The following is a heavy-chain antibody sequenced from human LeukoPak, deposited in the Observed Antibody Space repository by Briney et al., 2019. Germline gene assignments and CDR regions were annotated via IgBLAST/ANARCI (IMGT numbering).Heavy chain of an antibody. Sequence: ASVKVSCKASGYTFTGYAMHWVRQAPGQRLEWMGWVNAGNGNTKYSQKFQGRVTITRDTSASTAYMELSSLRSEDTAVYYCAIGYCSGGSCYYYYYGMDVWGQGTTVTVSS. D-gene: IGHD2-15*01. CDR1: GYTFTGYA. V-gene: IGHV1-3*01. CDR3: AIGYCSGGSCYYYYYGMDV. CDR2: VNAGNGNT. J-gene: IGHJ6*02.